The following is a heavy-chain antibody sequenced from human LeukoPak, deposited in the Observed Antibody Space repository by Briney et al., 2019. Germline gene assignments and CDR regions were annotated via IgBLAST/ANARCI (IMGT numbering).Heavy chain of an antibody. D-gene: IGHD6-6*01. CDR1: GFTVSSNY. J-gene: IGHJ4*02. CDR2: IYSGGST. CDR3: ARGSRSSSGLGLPFDY. V-gene: IGHV3-66*01. Sequence: GGSLRLSCAASGFTVSSNYMSWVRQAPGKGLEWVSVIYSGGSTYYADSVKGRFTISRDNSKNTLYLQMNSLRAEDTAVYYCARGSRSSSGLGLPFDYWGQGTLVTVSS.